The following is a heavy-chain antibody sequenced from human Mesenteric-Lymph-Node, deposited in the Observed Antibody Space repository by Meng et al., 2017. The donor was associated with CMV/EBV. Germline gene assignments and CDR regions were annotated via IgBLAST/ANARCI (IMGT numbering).Heavy chain of an antibody. V-gene: IGHV3-48*03. J-gene: IGHJ6*02. Sequence: GGSLRLSCAASGFTFSSYEMNWVRQAPGKGLEWVPYISSSGSTIYYADSVKGRFTISRDNAKNSLYLQMNSLRAEDTAVYYCAWKRTCSSTSCYDYYYYGMDVWGQGTTVTVSS. CDR3: AWKRTCSSTSCYDYYYYGMDV. CDR2: ISSSGSTI. D-gene: IGHD2-2*01. CDR1: GFTFSSYE.